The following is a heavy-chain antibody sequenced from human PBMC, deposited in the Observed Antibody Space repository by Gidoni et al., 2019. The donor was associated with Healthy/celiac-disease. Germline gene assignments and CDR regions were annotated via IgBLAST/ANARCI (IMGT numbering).Heavy chain of an antibody. CDR2: ISWNSGSI. CDR1: GFTFADYA. J-gene: IGHJ3*02. CDR3: AKGGFGVAVAGSDAFDI. V-gene: IGHV3-9*01. D-gene: IGHD6-19*01. Sequence: EVQLVESGGGLVQHGRSLRLSCAASGFTFADYAMHWVRQAPGKGLEWVSGISWNSGSIGYADSVKGRFTIFRDNAKNSLYLQMNSLRAEDTALYYCAKGGFGVAVAGSDAFDIWGQGTMVTVSS.